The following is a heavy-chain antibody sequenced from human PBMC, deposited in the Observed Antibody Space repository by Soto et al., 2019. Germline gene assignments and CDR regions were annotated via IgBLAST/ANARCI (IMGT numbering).Heavy chain of an antibody. CDR1: GFTFSSYA. J-gene: IGHJ4*02. D-gene: IGHD1-26*01. Sequence: EVQLLESGGGLVQPGESLRLSCAASGFTFSSYAMRWVRQAPGKGLEWVSAISGSGGSTYYADSVKGRFTISRDNSKNTLYLQMNSLSAEDTAVYYCARRGSGSYYDYWGQGTLVTVSS. CDR3: ARRGSGSYYDY. CDR2: ISGSGGST. V-gene: IGHV3-23*01.